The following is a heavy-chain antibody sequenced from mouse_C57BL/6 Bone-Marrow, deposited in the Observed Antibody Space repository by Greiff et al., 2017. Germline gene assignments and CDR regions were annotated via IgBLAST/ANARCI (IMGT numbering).Heavy chain of an antibody. J-gene: IGHJ4*01. CDR2: ISSGSNTI. Sequence: EVKLVESGGGLVKPGGSLKLSCAASGFTFSDYGMHWVRQAPEKGLEWVAYISSGSNTIYYADTVKGRFTISRDNAKNTLFLQMTSLRSEDTAMYYCATTVVAFMDYWGQGTSVTVAS. CDR3: ATTVVAFMDY. CDR1: GFTFSDYG. V-gene: IGHV5-17*01. D-gene: IGHD1-1*01.